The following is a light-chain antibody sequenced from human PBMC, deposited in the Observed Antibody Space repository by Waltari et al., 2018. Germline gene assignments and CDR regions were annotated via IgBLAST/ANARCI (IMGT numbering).Light chain of an antibody. J-gene: IGKJ4*01. CDR1: QDIGNF. Sequence: DMQMTQSPSSLSVSVGDSVTITCRASQDIGNFLAWYQQKPGKVPKFLIYGASSLQSGVPSRFSGSGSGTDFTLTINSLHPEDVGVYYCQKYDSAPLTFGGGTRVDIK. CDR2: GAS. CDR3: QKYDSAPLT. V-gene: IGKV1-27*01.